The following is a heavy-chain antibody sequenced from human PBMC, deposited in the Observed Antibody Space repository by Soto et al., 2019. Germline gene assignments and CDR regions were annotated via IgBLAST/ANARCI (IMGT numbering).Heavy chain of an antibody. J-gene: IGHJ6*02. V-gene: IGHV3-21*01. CDR1: GFTFSSYS. CDR3: ARNVAGQFYYYYYGMDV. CDR2: ISSSSSYI. D-gene: IGHD6-19*01. Sequence: EVQLVESGGGLVKPGGSLRLSCAASGFTFSSYSMNWVRQAPGKGLEWVSSISSSSSYIYYADSVKGRFTISRDNAKNSLYLQMNSLRAEDTAVYYCARNVAGQFYYYYYGMDVWGQGTTVTVSS.